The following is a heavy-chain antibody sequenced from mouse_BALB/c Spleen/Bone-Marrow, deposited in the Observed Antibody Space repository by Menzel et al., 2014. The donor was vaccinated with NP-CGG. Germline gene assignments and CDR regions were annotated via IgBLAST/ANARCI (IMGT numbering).Heavy chain of an antibody. CDR2: ISSSYGDA. Sequence: QVQLQQPGAELVRPGVSVKISCKGSGYTFTDYAMHWVKQSHAKSLEWIGIISSSYGDATYNQKFKGKATMTVDKSSNTAYMELARLTSEDSAIYYCARGPSYYYGTSYYFDYWGQGTTLTVSS. CDR1: GYTFTDYA. D-gene: IGHD1-1*01. J-gene: IGHJ2*01. V-gene: IGHV1S137*01. CDR3: ARGPSYYYGTSYYFDY.